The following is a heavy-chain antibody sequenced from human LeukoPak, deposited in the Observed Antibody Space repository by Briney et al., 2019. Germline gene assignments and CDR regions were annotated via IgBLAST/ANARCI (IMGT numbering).Heavy chain of an antibody. V-gene: IGHV3-9*01. CDR1: GFTFDDYA. CDR3: ARGVIAAAGKSDY. D-gene: IGHD6-13*01. CDR2: ISWNSGSI. Sequence: GRSLRLSCAASGFTFDDYAMHWVRQAPGKGLEWVSGISWNSGSIGYADSVKGRFTISRDNAKNSLYLQMNSLRAEDTAVYYCARGVIAAAGKSDYWGQGTLVTVSS. J-gene: IGHJ4*02.